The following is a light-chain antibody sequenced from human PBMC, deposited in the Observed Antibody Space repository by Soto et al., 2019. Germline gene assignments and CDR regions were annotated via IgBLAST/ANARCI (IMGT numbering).Light chain of an antibody. J-gene: IGKJ4*01. V-gene: IGKV1-27*01. CDR1: QGISNT. CDR2: GAS. Sequence: DIQMTQSPSSLSAFVGDRVTITCRASQGISNTLAWYQKKPGKVPNILIYGASTLQSGVPSRFSGSGSGTDFTLTISSLQSEDVATYYCQKYDGVPATFGGGTKVEIK. CDR3: QKYDGVPAT.